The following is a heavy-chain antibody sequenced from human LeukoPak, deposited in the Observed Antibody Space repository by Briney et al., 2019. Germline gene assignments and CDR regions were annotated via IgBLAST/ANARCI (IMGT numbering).Heavy chain of an antibody. J-gene: IGHJ5*02. CDR2: IYPGDSDT. CDR3: ARHLGTRPGARWFDP. V-gene: IGHV5-51*01. CDR1: GYSFTSYW. D-gene: IGHD1-1*01. Sequence: ESLKIYCKGSGYSFTSYWIGWVRQMPGKSLEWMGVIYPGDSDTRYSPSFQGQVTISADKSISTAYLQWSSLKASDTAMYYCARHLGTRPGARWFDPWGQGTLVTVSS.